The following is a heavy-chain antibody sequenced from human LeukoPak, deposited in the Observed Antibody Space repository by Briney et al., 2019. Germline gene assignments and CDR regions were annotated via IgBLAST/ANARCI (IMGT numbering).Heavy chain of an antibody. CDR3: AGLVGRYSSGLYYYYFDY. CDR2: IYYSGST. V-gene: IGHV4-39*07. D-gene: IGHD3-22*01. J-gene: IGHJ4*02. CDR1: GGSISSSSYY. Sequence: PSETLSLTCTVSGGSISSSSYYWGWIRQPPGKGLEWIGSIYYSGSTYYNPSLRSRVTISVDTSKNQFFLNLSSVTAADTAVYYCAGLVGRYSSGLYYYYFDYWGQGTLVTVSS.